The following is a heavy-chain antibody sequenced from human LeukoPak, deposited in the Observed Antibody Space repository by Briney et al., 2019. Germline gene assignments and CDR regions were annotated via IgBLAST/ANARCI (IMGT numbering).Heavy chain of an antibody. CDR1: GFTFSNFC. Sequence: GGSLRLSCEASGFTFSNFCMNWVRQAPGKGLGWVSFTDTSGNYIYYGDSVKGRFTISRDNARNLLFLQMNGLRAEDTAVYYSARGRSITLLRGVAMSDGFDIWGQGAMVAVSS. J-gene: IGHJ3*02. V-gene: IGHV3-21*06. D-gene: IGHD3-10*01. CDR3: ARGRSITLLRGVAMSDGFDI. CDR2: TDTSGNYI.